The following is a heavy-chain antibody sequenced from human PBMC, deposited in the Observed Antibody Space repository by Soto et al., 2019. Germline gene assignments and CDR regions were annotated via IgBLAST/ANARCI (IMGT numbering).Heavy chain of an antibody. Sequence: ASVKVSCKASGYTFTSYGISWVRQAPGQGLEWMGWISAYNGNTISGQKLQGRVTMTTDTSTSTAYMELRSLRSDDTAVYYCARDRADTAMGYYYYGLDVWGQGTTVTVSS. CDR2: ISAYNGNT. CDR1: GYTFTSYG. CDR3: ARDRADTAMGYYYYGLDV. V-gene: IGHV1-18*01. J-gene: IGHJ6*02. D-gene: IGHD5-18*01.